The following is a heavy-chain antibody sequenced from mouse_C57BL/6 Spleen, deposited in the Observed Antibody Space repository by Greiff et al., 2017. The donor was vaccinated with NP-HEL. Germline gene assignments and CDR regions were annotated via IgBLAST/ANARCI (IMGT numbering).Heavy chain of an antibody. V-gene: IGHV1-18*01. D-gene: IGHD1-1*01. CDR2: IHPNNGGT. CDR1: GYTFTDYN. J-gene: IGHJ4*01. Sequence: EVQLQQSGPELVKPGASVKIPCKASGYTFTDYNMDWVKQSHGKSLEWIGDIHPNNGGTIYNQKFKGKATLTVDKSSSTAYMQLSSLTSEDSAVYYCAKVVATRDYAMDYWGQGTSVTVSS. CDR3: AKVVATRDYAMDY.